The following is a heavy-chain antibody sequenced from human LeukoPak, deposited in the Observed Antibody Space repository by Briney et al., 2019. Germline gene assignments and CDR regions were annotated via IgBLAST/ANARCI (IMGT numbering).Heavy chain of an antibody. CDR2: IKQDGSEK. V-gene: IGHV3-7*01. Sequence: GGSLRLSCAASGFTFSSYAMSWVRQAPGKGLEWVANIKQDGSEKYYVDSVKGRFTISRDNAKNSLYLQMNSLRAEDTAVYYCAREKSLSSSWYSYWGQGTLVTVSS. D-gene: IGHD6-13*01. CDR3: AREKSLSSSWYSY. J-gene: IGHJ4*02. CDR1: GFTFSSYA.